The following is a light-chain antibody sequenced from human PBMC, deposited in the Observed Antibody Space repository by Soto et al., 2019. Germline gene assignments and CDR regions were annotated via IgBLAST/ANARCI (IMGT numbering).Light chain of an antibody. J-gene: IGLJ1*01. CDR3: SLYTSNFTYV. Sequence: QSALTQPPSVSGSPGQSVTISCTGTSSDVGSYNRVSWYQQPPGTAPKLMIYEVSNRPSGVPDRFSGSKSGNTASLTISGLKAEDEADYYCSLYTSNFTYVFGTWTKLTVL. CDR1: SSDVGSYNR. V-gene: IGLV2-18*01. CDR2: EVS.